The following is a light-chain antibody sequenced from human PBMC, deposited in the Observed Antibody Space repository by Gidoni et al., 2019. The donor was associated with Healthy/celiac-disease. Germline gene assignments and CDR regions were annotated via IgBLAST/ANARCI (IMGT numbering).Light chain of an antibody. J-gene: IGKJ1*01. V-gene: IGKV2-28*01. Sequence: DIVMTQSPLSLPVTPGEPASISCMSSQSLLHSNGYNYLDWYLQKPGQSPQLLIYLGSNRASGVPDRFSGSGSGTDFTLKISRVEAEDVGDYYCMQALQTPKTFGQGTKVEIK. CDR1: QSLLHSNGYNY. CDR2: LGS. CDR3: MQALQTPKT.